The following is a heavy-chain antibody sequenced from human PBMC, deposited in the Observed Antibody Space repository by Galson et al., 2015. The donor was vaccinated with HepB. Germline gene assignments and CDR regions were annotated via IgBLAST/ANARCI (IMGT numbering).Heavy chain of an antibody. CDR1: GYTFTSYD. CDR2: MNPNSGNT. V-gene: IGHV1-8*01. D-gene: IGHD2-15*01. CDR3: ARASVVVVAATTYYYYGMDV. J-gene: IGHJ6*02. Sequence: SVKVSCKASGYTFTSYDINWVRQATGQGLEWMGWMNPNSGNTGYAQKFQGRVTMTRNTSISTAYMELSSLRSEDTAVYYCARASVVVVAATTYYYYGMDVWGQGTTVTVSS.